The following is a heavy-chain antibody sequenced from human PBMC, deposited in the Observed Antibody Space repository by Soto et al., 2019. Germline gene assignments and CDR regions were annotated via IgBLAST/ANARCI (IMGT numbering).Heavy chain of an antibody. D-gene: IGHD3-3*01. J-gene: IGHJ6*02. Sequence: PGGSLRLSCAASGFTFSGSAMHWVRQASGKGLEWVGRIRSKANSYATAYAASVKGRFTISRDDSKNTAYLQMNSLKTEDTAVYYCTVDFWSGYYDYYYYYGMDVWGQGTTVTVSS. V-gene: IGHV3-73*01. CDR2: IRSKANSYAT. CDR1: GFTFSGSA. CDR3: TVDFWSGYYDYYYYYGMDV.